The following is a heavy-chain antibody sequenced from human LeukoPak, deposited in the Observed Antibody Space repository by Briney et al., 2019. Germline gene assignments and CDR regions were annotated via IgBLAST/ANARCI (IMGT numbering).Heavy chain of an antibody. J-gene: IGHJ4*02. CDR3: ARDGIAAAESDY. Sequence: GESLKISCKGSGYSFTSYWISWVRQMPGKGLEWMGRIGPSDSYTNYSPSFQGHVTISADKSISTAYLQWSSLKASDTAMYYCARDGIAAAESDYWGQGTLVTVSS. D-gene: IGHD6-13*01. CDR1: GYSFTSYW. V-gene: IGHV5-10-1*01. CDR2: IGPSDSYT.